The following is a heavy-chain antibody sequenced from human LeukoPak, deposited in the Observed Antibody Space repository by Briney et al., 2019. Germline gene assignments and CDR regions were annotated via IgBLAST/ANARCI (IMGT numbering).Heavy chain of an antibody. CDR2: INHSGST. CDR1: GGSFSGYY. D-gene: IGHD4-17*01. J-gene: IGHJ5*02. V-gene: IGHV4-34*01. CDR3: ARGSDYGDYFWFGP. Sequence: SETLSLTCAVYGGSFSGYYWSWIRQPPGKELEWIGEINHSGSTNYNPSLKSRVTISVDTSKNQFFLKLDSVTAADTAVYYCARGSDYGDYFWFGPWGQGTLVTVSS.